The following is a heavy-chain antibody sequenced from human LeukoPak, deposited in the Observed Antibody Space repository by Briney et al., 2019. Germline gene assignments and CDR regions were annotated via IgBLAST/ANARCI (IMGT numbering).Heavy chain of an antibody. CDR1: GYTFTSYG. V-gene: IGHV1-18*01. CDR3: ANSMGGYSYGTNWFDP. J-gene: IGHJ5*02. CDR2: ISAYNGNT. D-gene: IGHD5-18*01. Sequence: ASVKVSCKASGYTFTSYGISWVRQAPGQGLEWMGWISAYNGNTKYAQKLQGRVTMTTDTSTSTAYMELRSLRSDDTAVYYCANSMGGYSYGTNWFDPWGQGTLVTVSS.